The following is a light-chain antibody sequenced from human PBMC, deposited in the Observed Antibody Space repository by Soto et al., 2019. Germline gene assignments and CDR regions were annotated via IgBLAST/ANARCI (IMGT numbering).Light chain of an antibody. Sequence: QSALTQPPSASGTPGQRVTISCSGSSSNIGSNTVNWYQQLPGTAPKLLIYSNNQRPSGVPDRFSGSKSGTSASLAISGLQSGDEADYYCAAWDDSLNGLVFGGGTKVTVL. J-gene: IGLJ2*01. V-gene: IGLV1-44*01. CDR1: SSNIGSNT. CDR2: SNN. CDR3: AAWDDSLNGLV.